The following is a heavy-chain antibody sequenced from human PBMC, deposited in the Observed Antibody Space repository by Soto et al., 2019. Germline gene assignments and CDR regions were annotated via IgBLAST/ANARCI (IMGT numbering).Heavy chain of an antibody. V-gene: IGHV3-23*01. CDR1: GIEFSNYA. D-gene: IGHD3-16*01. CDR3: AKDGNWLDVYYDV. CDR2: VSASGRSR. Sequence: EVQLLESGGGLVQPGGSLRLSCVGSGIEFSNYAMSWVRQAPGKGLEWVSIVSASGRSRYHADSVKGRFTISRDNSKNTLYLYMTNLRAEDTAVYYCAKDGNWLDVYYDVWGQGTPVTVSS. J-gene: IGHJ4*02.